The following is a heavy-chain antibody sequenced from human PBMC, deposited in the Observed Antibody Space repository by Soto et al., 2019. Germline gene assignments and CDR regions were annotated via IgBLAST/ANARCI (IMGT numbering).Heavy chain of an antibody. Sequence: QVQLVQSGAEVRKPGSSVKVSCKASGSTFSSYTVNWVRQAPGQGLEWIGRIIPILGITNYARRFQGRVTITADRSTHTXYXELTSLTSEDTAVYYCARRRYCGADCYSKFYYGMDVWGQGTTVTVSS. CDR3: ARRRYCGADCYSKFYYGMDV. D-gene: IGHD2-21*02. V-gene: IGHV1-69*02. J-gene: IGHJ6*02. CDR2: IIPILGIT. CDR1: GSTFSSYT.